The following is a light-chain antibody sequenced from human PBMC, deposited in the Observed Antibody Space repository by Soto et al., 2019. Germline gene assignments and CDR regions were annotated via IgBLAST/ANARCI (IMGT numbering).Light chain of an antibody. Sequence: EIVMSQAPATLTVYPLERVTLSCRASQSAISNLAWYQQKPGQTPRLLIYDASTRATDIPARFSGSGSGTDFTLTISSLQPEDFATYYCQQYDSYPLTFGGG. J-gene: IGKJ4*01. CDR1: QSAISN. CDR3: QQYDSYPLT. V-gene: IGKV3-15*01. CDR2: DAS.